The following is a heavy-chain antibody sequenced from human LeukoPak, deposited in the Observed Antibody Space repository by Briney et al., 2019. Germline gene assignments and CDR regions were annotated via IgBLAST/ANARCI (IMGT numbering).Heavy chain of an antibody. CDR3: ARESCSGGSCYFDY. Sequence: GGSLRLSCAASGFTVSSNYMSWVRQAPGKGLEWVSVIYSGGSTYYADSVKGRFTISRDNSKKTLYLQMNSLRAEDTAVYYCARESCSGGSCYFDYWGQGTLVTVSS. D-gene: IGHD2-15*01. V-gene: IGHV3-66*02. J-gene: IGHJ4*02. CDR2: IYSGGST. CDR1: GFTVSSNY.